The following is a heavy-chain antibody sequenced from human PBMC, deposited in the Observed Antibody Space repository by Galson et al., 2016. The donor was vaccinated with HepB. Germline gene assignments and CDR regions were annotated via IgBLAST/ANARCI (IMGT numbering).Heavy chain of an antibody. CDR3: GRDLGITVIDG. Sequence: SLRLSCAASGFTFSHYGLHWVRQAPGRGLEWVAAIWSDGSQKHYADSVEGRFTISRDDSKNTMYLQMNGLRGDDTALYYCGRDLGITVIDGWGQGTLVTVSS. V-gene: IGHV3-33*01. D-gene: IGHD3-22*01. CDR1: GFTFSHYG. J-gene: IGHJ4*02. CDR2: IWSDGSQK.